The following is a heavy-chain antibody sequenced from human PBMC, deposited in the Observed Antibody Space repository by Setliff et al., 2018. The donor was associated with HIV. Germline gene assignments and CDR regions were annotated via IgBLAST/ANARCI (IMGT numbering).Heavy chain of an antibody. J-gene: IGHJ3*01. CDR1: GFTFIYAW. D-gene: IGHD3-3*02. Sequence: GGSLSLSCAASGFTFIYAWMTWVRQAPGKGLEWIGRIKSRTDGGTTEHATPVKGRFTISRDDSKNTVYLQMKSLKTEDTAMYYCATPNPGDGISYDFWGQGTMVTVSS. CDR3: ATPNPGDGISYDF. V-gene: IGHV3-15*01. CDR2: IKSRTDGGTT.